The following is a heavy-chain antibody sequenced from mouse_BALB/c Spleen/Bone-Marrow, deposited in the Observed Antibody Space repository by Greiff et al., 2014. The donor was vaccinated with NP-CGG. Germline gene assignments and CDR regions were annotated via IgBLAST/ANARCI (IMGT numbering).Heavy chain of an antibody. Sequence: VQLQQSGPELVKPGASVKISCKASGYSFTGYYMHWVKQSHVKSLEWIGRINPYNGATSYNQNFKDKASLTVDKSSSTAYMEPHRLTSGDSSVYYCAKCYGNYGYWYFDVWGAGTTVTVSS. CDR2: INPYNGAT. CDR3: AKCYGNYGYWYFDV. CDR1: GYSFTGYY. D-gene: IGHD2-1*01. V-gene: IGHV1S30*01. J-gene: IGHJ1*01.